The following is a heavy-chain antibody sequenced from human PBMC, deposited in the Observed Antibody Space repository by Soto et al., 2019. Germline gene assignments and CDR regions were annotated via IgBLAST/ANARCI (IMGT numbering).Heavy chain of an antibody. CDR2: IGTAGDT. CDR1: GFTFSSYD. CDR3: ARDLSYGGPLNGMDV. Sequence: PGGSLRLSCAASGFTFSSYDMHWVRQATGKGLEWVSAIGTAGDTYYPGSVKGRFTISRENAKNSLYLQMNSLRAGDTAVYYCARDLSYGGPLNGMDVWGQGTTVTVSS. V-gene: IGHV3-13*01. D-gene: IGHD4-17*01. J-gene: IGHJ6*02.